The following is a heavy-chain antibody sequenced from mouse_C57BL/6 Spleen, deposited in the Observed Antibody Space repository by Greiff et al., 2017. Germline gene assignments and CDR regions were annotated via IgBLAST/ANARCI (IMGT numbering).Heavy chain of an antibody. V-gene: IGHV1-53*01. CDR1: GYTFTSYW. CDR3: ARWDYDVGGFAY. Sequence: QVQLQQPGTELVKPGASVQLSCKASGYTFTSYWMHWVKQMPGQGLEWIGNINPSNGGSNYNEKFKSKATLTVDKSSSTAYMQLSSLTSEDSAVYYCARWDYDVGGFAYWGQGSLVSVSA. D-gene: IGHD2-4*01. J-gene: IGHJ3*01. CDR2: INPSNGGS.